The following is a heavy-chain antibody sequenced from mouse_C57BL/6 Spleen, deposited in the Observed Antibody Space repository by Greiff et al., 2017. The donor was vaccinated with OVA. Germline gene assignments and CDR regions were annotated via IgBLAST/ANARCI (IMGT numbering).Heavy chain of an antibody. J-gene: IGHJ3*01. Sequence: QVQLQQSGPELVKPGASVKISCKASGYAFSSSWMNWVKQRPGKGLEWIGRIYPGDGDTNYNGKFKGKATLTADKSSSTAYMQLSSLTSEDSAVYFCARAESPYDGPFAYWGQGTLVTVSA. CDR1: GYAFSSSW. CDR3: ARAESPYDGPFAY. CDR2: IYPGDGDT. V-gene: IGHV1-82*01. D-gene: IGHD2-3*01.